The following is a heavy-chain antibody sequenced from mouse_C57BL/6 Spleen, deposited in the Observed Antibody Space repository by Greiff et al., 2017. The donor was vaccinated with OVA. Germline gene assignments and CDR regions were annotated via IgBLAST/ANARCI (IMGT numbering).Heavy chain of an antibody. J-gene: IGHJ4*01. V-gene: IGHV5-17*01. D-gene: IGHD2-3*01. CDR1: GFTFSDYG. Sequence: EVKLMESGGGLVKPGGSLKLSCAASGFTFSDYGMHWVRQAPEKGLEWVAYISSGSSTIYYADTVKGRFTISRDNAKNTLFLQMTSLRSEDTAMYYCAREGYYLAMDYWGQGTSVTVSS. CDR2: ISSGSSTI. CDR3: AREGYYLAMDY.